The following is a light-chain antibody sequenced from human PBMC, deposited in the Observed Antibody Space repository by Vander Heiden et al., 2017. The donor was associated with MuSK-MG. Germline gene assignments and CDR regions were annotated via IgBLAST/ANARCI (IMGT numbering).Light chain of an antibody. CDR3: AAWADRLNGGV. CDR2: TNT. J-gene: IGLJ3*02. Sequence: QAVVTKPPAASGTPGQKVSICCSGSNSNIQRLSATWYQQLPGTARRLGLHTNTQRPSGVPDRFSGSTAGTSASPAISGLQSEDEAEYYGAAWADRLNGGVFGGGTKLTVL. CDR1: NSNIQRLS. V-gene: IGLV1-44*01.